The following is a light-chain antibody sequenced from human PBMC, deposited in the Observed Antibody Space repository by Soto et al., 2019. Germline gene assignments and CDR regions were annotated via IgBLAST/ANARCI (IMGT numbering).Light chain of an antibody. CDR3: ATWDDSLNAVV. Sequence: QSVLTQPPSVSEAPRQRVTISCSGRTSNIDTNAVNWYQQLPGKAPKLLIYYDDLLPSGISDRFSASKSGTSASLAISGLQSEDEADYYCATWDDSLNAVVFGGGTKLTVL. CDR1: TSNIDTNA. V-gene: IGLV1-36*01. CDR2: YDD. J-gene: IGLJ2*01.